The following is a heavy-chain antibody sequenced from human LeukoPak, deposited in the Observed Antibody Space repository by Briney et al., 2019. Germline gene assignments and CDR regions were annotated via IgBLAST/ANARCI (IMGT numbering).Heavy chain of an antibody. J-gene: IGHJ4*02. CDR1: GYTFTSYG. D-gene: IGHD3-9*01. V-gene: IGHV1-2*02. Sequence: ASVKVSCKASGYTFTSYGISWVRQAPGQGLEWMGWINPNSGGTNYAQKFQGRVTMTRDTSISTAYMELSRLRSDDTAVYYCAREGVDSGAFDIWGQGTLVTVSS. CDR3: AREGVDSGAFDI. CDR2: INPNSGGT.